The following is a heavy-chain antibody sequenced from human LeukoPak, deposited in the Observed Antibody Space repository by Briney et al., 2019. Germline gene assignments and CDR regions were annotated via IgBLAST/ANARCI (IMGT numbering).Heavy chain of an antibody. V-gene: IGHV3-7*01. Sequence: GGSLRLSCAASGFTFSSYWMSWVRQAPGKGLEWVANIKQDGSEKYYVDSVKGRFTISRDNAKNSLYLQMNSLRAEDTAVYYCARVSERSVVTHSGGFDPWGQGTLDTVSS. CDR2: IKQDGSEK. CDR3: ARVSERSVVTHSGGFDP. J-gene: IGHJ5*02. CDR1: GFTFSSYW. D-gene: IGHD4-23*01.